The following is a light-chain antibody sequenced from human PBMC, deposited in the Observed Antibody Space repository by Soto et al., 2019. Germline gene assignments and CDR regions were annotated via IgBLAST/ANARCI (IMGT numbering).Light chain of an antibody. V-gene: IGKV1-5*03. J-gene: IGKJ1*01. CDR1: QTISSW. Sequence: DIQMTQSPSTLSGSVGDRVTITCRASQTISSWLAWYQQKPGKAPKLLIHKASTLKSGVPSRFSGSGSGTEFTLTISSLQPDDFATYYCQQYNSYSTFGQGTKVDIK. CDR2: KAS. CDR3: QQYNSYST.